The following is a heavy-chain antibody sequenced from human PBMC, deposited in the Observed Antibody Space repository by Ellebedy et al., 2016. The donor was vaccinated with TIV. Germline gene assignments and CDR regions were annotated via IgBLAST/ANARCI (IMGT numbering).Heavy chain of an antibody. CDR1: GFPFSGYW. Sequence: GGSLRLSCEASGFPFSGYWMHWGRQAPGKGLAWVARISRDGSTASYADSVKGRFTISRDNAKDTLYLQVNSLRVEDTAVYYCAREGGDLGLMEWSRNYAGMDVWGPGTTVTVSS. CDR2: ISRDGSTA. CDR3: AREGGDLGLMEWSRNYAGMDV. J-gene: IGHJ6*02. V-gene: IGHV3-74*01. D-gene: IGHD3-3*01.